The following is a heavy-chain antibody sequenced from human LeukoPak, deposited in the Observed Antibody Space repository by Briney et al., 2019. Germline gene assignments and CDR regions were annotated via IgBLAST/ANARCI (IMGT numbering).Heavy chain of an antibody. J-gene: IGHJ4*02. CDR3: ARGFSGWLVD. V-gene: IGHV6-1*01. CDR1: AGSVSINSSV. CDR2: TYYRSKWNN. Sequence: SQTLSLISSIAAGSVSINSSVWHWIRQSPSRGLEWVGRTYYRSKWNNDYAVSVKSRITINPDTSKNRFSLQLNPVTPDDTAVYYCARGFSGWLVDWGQGTLVTVSS. D-gene: IGHD6-19*01.